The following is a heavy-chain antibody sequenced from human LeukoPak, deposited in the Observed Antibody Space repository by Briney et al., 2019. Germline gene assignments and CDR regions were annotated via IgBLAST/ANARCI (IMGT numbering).Heavy chain of an antibody. Sequence: GGSLRLSCAASGFTFNSYVISWVRQAPGKGLEWFSTISGSGGSTHYADSVRGRFTISRDNSKNTVYLQMSSLRAEDTAMYYCAKGGSGGYLYYFDYWGQGTLVTVSP. CDR1: GFTFNSYV. CDR2: ISGSGGST. V-gene: IGHV3-23*01. CDR3: AKGGSGGYLYYFDY. D-gene: IGHD3-10*01. J-gene: IGHJ4*02.